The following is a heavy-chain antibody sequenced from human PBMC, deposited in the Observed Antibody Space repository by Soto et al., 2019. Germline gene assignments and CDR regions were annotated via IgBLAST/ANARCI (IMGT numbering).Heavy chain of an antibody. V-gene: IGHV4-4*07. Sequence: SETLSPTCSVSGGSMSKFYWSWIRKTAGKGLEWMGRVYATGTSDYNPSLRSRIGMSVDISKKTFSLRLRSVTAVDTGVYYCVRDGSKTLRDCFDPWAQGRLVTVSS. J-gene: IGHJ5*02. D-gene: IGHD4-17*01. CDR2: VYATGTS. CDR3: VRDGSKTLRDCFDP. CDR1: GGSMSKFY.